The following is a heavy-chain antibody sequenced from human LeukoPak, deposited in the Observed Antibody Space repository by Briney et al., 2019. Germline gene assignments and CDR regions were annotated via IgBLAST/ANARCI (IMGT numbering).Heavy chain of an antibody. CDR1: GFTFSSYD. V-gene: IGHV3-13*04. J-gene: IGHJ4*02. Sequence: GVSLRLSCAASGFTFSSYDMHWVRQATGKGLEWVSAIGTAGDTYYPGSVKGRFTISRENAKNSLYLQMNSLRAGDTAVYYCARDNGDYGWDYWGQGTLVTVSS. CDR2: IGTAGDT. CDR3: ARDNGDYGWDY. D-gene: IGHD4-17*01.